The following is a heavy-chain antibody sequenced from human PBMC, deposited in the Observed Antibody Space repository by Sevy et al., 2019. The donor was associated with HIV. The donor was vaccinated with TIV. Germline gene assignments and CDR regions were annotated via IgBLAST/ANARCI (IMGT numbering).Heavy chain of an antibody. CDR2: FDPEDGET. CDR1: GKKVTQLA. J-gene: IGHJ4*02. D-gene: IGHD3-22*01. CDR3: ATTKDYYESSGSPFDD. Sequence: ASVKVSFKVSGKKVTQLAMHWVRQAPGKGLEWMATFDPEDGETFYAQNFQGRVTMTEDTSRDTAYMELSSLRSEDAAVYYCATTKDYYESSGSPFDDWGQGTLVTVSS. V-gene: IGHV1-24*01.